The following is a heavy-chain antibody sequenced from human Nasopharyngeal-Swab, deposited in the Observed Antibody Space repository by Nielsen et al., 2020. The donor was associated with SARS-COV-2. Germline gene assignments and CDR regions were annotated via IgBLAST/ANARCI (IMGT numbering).Heavy chain of an antibody. V-gene: IGHV3-43*01. Sequence: GESLKISCAASGFTFDDYTMHWVRQAPGKGLEWVSLISWDGGSTYYADSVKGRFTISRDNSKNSLYLQMNSLRTEDTALYYCAKDYTYYYGSGLFDYWGQGTLVTVSS. J-gene: IGHJ4*02. CDR3: AKDYTYYYGSGLFDY. CDR2: ISWDGGST. CDR1: GFTFDDYT. D-gene: IGHD3-10*01.